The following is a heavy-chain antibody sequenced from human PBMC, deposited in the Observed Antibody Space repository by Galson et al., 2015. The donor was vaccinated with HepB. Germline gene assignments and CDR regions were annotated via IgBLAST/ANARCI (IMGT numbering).Heavy chain of an antibody. V-gene: IGHV3-64*01. CDR2: ISGDGGDT. CDR1: GFTFSNYA. Sequence: SLRLSCAASGFTFSNYALHWVRQASGRGLEYVSGISGDGGDTYYASSVKGRFTISRDNSKNTLYLQMGGLRVEDMALYYCARGLWLVSNPFEYWGQGSPVTVSS. CDR3: ARGLWLVSNPFEY. D-gene: IGHD6-19*01. J-gene: IGHJ4*02.